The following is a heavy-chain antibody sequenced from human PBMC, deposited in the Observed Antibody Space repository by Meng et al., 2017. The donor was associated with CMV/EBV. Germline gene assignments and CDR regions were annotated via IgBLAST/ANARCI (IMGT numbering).Heavy chain of an antibody. CDR1: GDPSTSYY. D-gene: IGHD5-24*01. CDR2: INPSGGST. J-gene: IGHJ4*02. Sequence: VQLGLWCVEVTKRSAAVKVSCKASGDPSTSYYRHWLRQSPGQGLEWMGIINPSGGSTSYAQKFQGRVTMTRDTSTSTVYMELSSLRSEDTAVYYCAREFDGYTFDYWGQGTLVTVSS. V-gene: IGHV1-46*01. CDR3: AREFDGYTFDY.